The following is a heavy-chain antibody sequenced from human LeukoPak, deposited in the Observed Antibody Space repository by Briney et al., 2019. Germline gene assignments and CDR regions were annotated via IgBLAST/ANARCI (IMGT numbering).Heavy chain of an antibody. CDR2: IYHSGST. V-gene: IGHV4-30-2*01. CDR1: GGSISSGGYY. CDR3: ARDGSGSSWYPPLWYFDL. Sequence: PSETLSLTCTVSGGSISSGGYYWSWIRQPPGKGLEWIGYIYHSGSTYYNPSLKSRVTISVDRSKNQFSLKLSSVTAADTAVYYCARDGSGSSWYPPLWYFDLWGRGTLVTVSS. D-gene: IGHD6-13*01. J-gene: IGHJ2*01.